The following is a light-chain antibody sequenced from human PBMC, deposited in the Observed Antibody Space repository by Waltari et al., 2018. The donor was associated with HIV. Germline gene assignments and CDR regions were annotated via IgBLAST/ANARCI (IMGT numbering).Light chain of an antibody. CDR2: KAS. V-gene: IGKV1-5*03. J-gene: IGKJ4*01. Sequence: QLTQSPSTLSASVGDRVTITCRASQSISSWLAWYQQKPGKAPKLLIYKASSLESGVPSRFSGSGSGTEFTLTISSLQPDDFATYYCRQHNSYPLTFGGGTKVEIK. CDR3: RQHNSYPLT. CDR1: QSISSW.